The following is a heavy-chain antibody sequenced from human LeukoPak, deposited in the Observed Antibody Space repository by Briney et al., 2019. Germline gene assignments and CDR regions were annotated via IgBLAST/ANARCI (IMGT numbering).Heavy chain of an antibody. CDR3: ARARAYCSSTSCFRGTNYYYYYYMDV. V-gene: IGHV1-2*02. J-gene: IGHJ6*03. CDR1: GYTFTGYY. CDR2: INPNSGGT. D-gene: IGHD2-2*01. Sequence: GASVKVSCKASGYTFTGYYMHWVRQAPGQGLEWMGWINPNSGGTNYAQKFRGRVTMTRDTSISTAYMELSRLRSDDTAVYYCARARAYCSSTSCFRGTNYYYYYYMDVWGKGTTVTVSS.